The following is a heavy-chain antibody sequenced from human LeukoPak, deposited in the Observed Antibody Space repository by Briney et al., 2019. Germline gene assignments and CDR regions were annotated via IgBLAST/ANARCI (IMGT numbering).Heavy chain of an antibody. CDR3: AREIPLSGHSTVTTSY. V-gene: IGHV3-48*01. J-gene: IGHJ4*02. Sequence: PGGSLRLSCAASGFTFSSYSMNWVREAPGKGLEWVSYISSRSSTIYSADSVRGRFTISRDNAKNSLYLQMNSLRAEDTAVYYCAREIPLSGHSTVTTSYWGQGTLVTVSS. CDR1: GFTFSSYS. D-gene: IGHD4-11*01. CDR2: ISSRSSTI.